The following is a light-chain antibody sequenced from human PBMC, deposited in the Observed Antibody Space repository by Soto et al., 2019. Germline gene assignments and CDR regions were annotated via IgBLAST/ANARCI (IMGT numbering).Light chain of an antibody. J-gene: IGKJ1*01. CDR3: QQYNNWPPWT. Sequence: EIVMTQSPATLSVSPGERATLSSRASQSVSSNFAWYQQKPGQAPRLLIYGASTRATGIPARFSGSGSGTEFTLTLSSLQSEDFAVYYCQQYNNWPPWTFGQGTKVEIK. CDR2: GAS. V-gene: IGKV3-15*01. CDR1: QSVSSN.